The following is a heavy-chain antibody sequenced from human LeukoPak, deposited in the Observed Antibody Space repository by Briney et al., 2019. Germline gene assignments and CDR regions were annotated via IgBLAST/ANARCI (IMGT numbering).Heavy chain of an antibody. D-gene: IGHD6-13*01. CDR2: MSPNSGDT. CDR1: GYTFTSYH. Sequence: ASVKVSCKASGYTFTSYHINWVRQATGQGLEWMGWMSPNSGDTGFAQKFQGRVTMTRNTSITTAYMELNSLRSDAMAIYYCARGVAAGYDYWGQGTLVTVSS. CDR3: ARGVAAGYDY. V-gene: IGHV1-8*01. J-gene: IGHJ4*02.